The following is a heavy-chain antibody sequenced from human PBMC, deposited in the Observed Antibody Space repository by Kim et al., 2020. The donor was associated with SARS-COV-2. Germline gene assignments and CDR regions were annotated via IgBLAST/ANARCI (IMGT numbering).Heavy chain of an antibody. J-gene: IGHJ4*02. CDR3: ASRDYGSGTHFDY. CDR1: GGSISSSSYY. D-gene: IGHD3-10*01. CDR2: IYYSGST. Sequence: SETLSLTCTVSGGSISSSSYYWGWIRQPPGKGLEWIGSIYYSGSTYYNPSLKSRVTISVDTSKNQFPLKLSSVTAADTAVYYCASRDYGSGTHFDYWGQGTLVTVSS. V-gene: IGHV4-39*01.